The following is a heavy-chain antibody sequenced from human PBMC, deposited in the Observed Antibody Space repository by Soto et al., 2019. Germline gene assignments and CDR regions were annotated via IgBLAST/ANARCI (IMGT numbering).Heavy chain of an antibody. V-gene: IGHV5-10-1*01. Sequence: PGESLKISCKGSGYSFTSYWISWVRQMPGKGLEWMGRIDPSDSYTNYSPSFQGHVTISADKSISTAYLQWSSLKASDTAMYYCASPTKRGYSGYDLDYWGQGTLVTVS. D-gene: IGHD5-12*01. J-gene: IGHJ4*02. CDR2: IDPSDSYT. CDR3: ASPTKRGYSGYDLDY. CDR1: GYSFTSYW.